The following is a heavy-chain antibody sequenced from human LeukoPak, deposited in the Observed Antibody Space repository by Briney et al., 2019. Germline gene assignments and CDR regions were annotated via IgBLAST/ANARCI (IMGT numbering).Heavy chain of an antibody. CDR2: ISSRSSYI. CDR1: GFTFSSYN. CDR3: ASGVNYFDY. Sequence: GGSLRLSCAASGFTFSSYNMKWVRQAPGKGLEWVSSISSRSSYIFYADSVKGRFTISRDNAKKSLYLQMNSLRAEDTAVYYCASGVNYFDYWGQGTLVPSPQ. V-gene: IGHV3-21*01. J-gene: IGHJ4*02. D-gene: IGHD3-3*01.